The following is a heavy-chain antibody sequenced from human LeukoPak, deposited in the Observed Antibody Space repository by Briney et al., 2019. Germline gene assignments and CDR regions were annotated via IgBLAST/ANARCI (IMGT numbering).Heavy chain of an antibody. Sequence: ASVKVSCKASGGSFRSSAITWVRQAPGQGLEWMGWMNPKSGNRGSAQKFQGRVTMTMNTSMRTASMELSSLTSDDSAVYYCARASPGEYYYYGMDVWGQGTSVTVSS. V-gene: IGHV1-8*02. CDR1: GGSFRSSA. CDR3: ARASPGEYYYYGMDV. J-gene: IGHJ6*02. CDR2: MNPKSGNR.